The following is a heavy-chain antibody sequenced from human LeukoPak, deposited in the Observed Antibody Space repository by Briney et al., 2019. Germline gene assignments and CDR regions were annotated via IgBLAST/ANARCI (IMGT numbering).Heavy chain of an antibody. D-gene: IGHD3-3*01. CDR1: GFTLSSYA. CDR2: KSYDGSNK. Sequence: PGGSLRLSCAASGFTLSSYAMHWVRQAPGNGLEWVAVKSYDGSNKYYADSVKGRFTISRDNSKNTTYVQMNSLRAEDTAVYYCARLIGYYDFWSGYSHDAFDIWGQGTMVTVSS. CDR3: ARLIGYYDFWSGYSHDAFDI. V-gene: IGHV3-30-3*01. J-gene: IGHJ3*02.